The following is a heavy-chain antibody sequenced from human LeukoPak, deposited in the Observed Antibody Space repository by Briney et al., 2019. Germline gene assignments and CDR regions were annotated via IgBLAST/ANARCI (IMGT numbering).Heavy chain of an antibody. CDR1: GYSISSGYY. D-gene: IGHD6-13*01. CDR2: IYHSGST. J-gene: IGHJ4*02. CDR3: AGDRYSSSWLGGVFDY. V-gene: IGHV4-38-2*02. Sequence: SETLSLTCTVSGYSISSGYYWGWIRQPPGKGLEWIGSIYHSGSTYYNPSLKSRVTISVDTSKNQFSLKLSSVTAADTAVYYCAGDRYSSSWLGGVFDYWGQGTLVTVSS.